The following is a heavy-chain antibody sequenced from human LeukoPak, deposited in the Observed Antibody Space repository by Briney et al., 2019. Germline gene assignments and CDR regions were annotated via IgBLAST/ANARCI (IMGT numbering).Heavy chain of an antibody. CDR3: AKSDCEPIGCKRLHY. J-gene: IGHJ4*02. D-gene: IGHD2-21*02. CDR1: GFSSSNFA. Sequence: TGGSLRVSCAAAGFSSSNFAMHWGRAAPGEGLEGVVAISGGDGNTNHADSVEGRFTISRDNSKNTLYLQMNSLRAEDTALFYCAKSDCEPIGCKRLHYWGQGALVTVSS. V-gene: IGHV3-23*01. CDR2: ISGGDGNT.